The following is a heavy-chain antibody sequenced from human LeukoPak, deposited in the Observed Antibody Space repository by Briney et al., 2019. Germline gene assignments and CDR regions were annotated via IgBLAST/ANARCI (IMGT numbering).Heavy chain of an antibody. CDR1: GFTFSSYS. CDR3: ARSRGSFTMIVMVTAYFDY. V-gene: IGHV3-21*01. D-gene: IGHD3-22*01. CDR2: ISSSSGYI. J-gene: IGHJ4*02. Sequence: GGSLRLSCAASGFTFSSYSMNWVRQAPGKGLEWVSSISSSSGYIYYADSVKGRFTISRDNAKNSLYLQMNSLRAEDTAVYYCARSRGSFTMIVMVTAYFDYWGQGTLVTVSS.